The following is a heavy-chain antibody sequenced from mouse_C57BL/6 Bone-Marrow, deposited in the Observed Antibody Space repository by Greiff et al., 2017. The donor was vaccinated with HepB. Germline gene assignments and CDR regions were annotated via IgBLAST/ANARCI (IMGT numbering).Heavy chain of an antibody. Sequence: QVQLQQSGAELARPGASVKLSCKASGYTFTSYGISWVKQRTGQGLEWIGEIYPRSGNTYYNEKFKGKATLTADKSSSTAYMERRSLTSEDSAVYFCARLRNYDGNYWGQGTTLTVSS. CDR2: IYPRSGNT. J-gene: IGHJ2*01. V-gene: IGHV1-81*01. CDR1: GYTFTSYG. CDR3: ARLRNYDGNY. D-gene: IGHD2-4*01.